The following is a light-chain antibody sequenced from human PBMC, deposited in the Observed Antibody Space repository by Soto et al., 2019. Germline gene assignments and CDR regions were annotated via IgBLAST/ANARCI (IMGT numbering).Light chain of an antibody. Sequence: QSALTQPASVSGSPGQSITISCTGTSSDVGYYNYVSWYQQHPGKAPKLMIYEVSNRPSGVSNRFSGSKSGNTASLTISGLQAADEADYYCSSYTSSSTLYVFGTGTKLTVL. V-gene: IGLV2-14*01. CDR1: SSDVGYYNY. CDR3: SSYTSSSTLYV. J-gene: IGLJ1*01. CDR2: EVS.